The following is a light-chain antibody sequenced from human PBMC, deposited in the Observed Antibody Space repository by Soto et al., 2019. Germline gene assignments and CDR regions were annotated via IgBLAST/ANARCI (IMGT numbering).Light chain of an antibody. J-gene: IGKJ4*01. CDR3: QQYDHVPLT. CDR2: HAS. V-gene: IGKV1-33*01. Sequence: DMQMTQSPSSLSASVGDRVTITCQASQDISNYLNWFQQKPGKAPKLLIFHASNLEAGVPSRFSGSGFGTDFTFTISSLQPEDFATYYCQQYDHVPLTFGGGTKVDIK. CDR1: QDISNY.